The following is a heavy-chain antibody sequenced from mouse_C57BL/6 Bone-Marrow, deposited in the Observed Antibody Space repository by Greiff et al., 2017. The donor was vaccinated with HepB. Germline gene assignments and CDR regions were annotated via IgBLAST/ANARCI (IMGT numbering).Heavy chain of an antibody. Sequence: VQLKESGPVLVKPGASVKMSCKASGYTFTDYYMNWVKQSHGKSLEWIGVINPYNGGTSYNQKFKGKATLTVDKSSSTAYMELNSLTSEDSAVYYCASRRYYSYAMDYWGQGTAVTVSS. D-gene: IGHD2-12*01. CDR3: ASRRYYSYAMDY. CDR1: GYTFTDYY. J-gene: IGHJ4*01. V-gene: IGHV1-19*01. CDR2: INPYNGGT.